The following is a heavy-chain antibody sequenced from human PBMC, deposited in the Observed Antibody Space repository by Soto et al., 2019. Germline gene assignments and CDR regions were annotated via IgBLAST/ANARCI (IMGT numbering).Heavy chain of an antibody. CDR3: ARQRYSSSWYGAYFDY. CDR1: GGSISSSSYY. J-gene: IGHJ4*02. V-gene: IGHV4-39*01. CDR2: IYYSGST. D-gene: IGHD6-13*01. Sequence: PSETLSLTCTVSGGSISSSSYYWGWIRQPPGKGLEWIGSIYYSGSTYYNPSLKSRVTISVDTSKNQFSLKLSSVTAADTAVYYCARQRYSSSWYGAYFDYWGQGTLVTVAS.